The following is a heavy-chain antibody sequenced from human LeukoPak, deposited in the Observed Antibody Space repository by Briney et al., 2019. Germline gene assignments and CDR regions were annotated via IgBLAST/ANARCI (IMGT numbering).Heavy chain of an antibody. CDR2: IYYSVST. CDR1: GGSISSSSYY. J-gene: IGHJ4*02. Sequence: PSETLSLTCTVSGGSISSSSYYWGWIRQPPGKGLEWIGSIYYSVSTYDNPSLKSRVTISVDTSKNQFSLKLSSVTAADTAVYYCAHGYSPGVFDYWGQGTLVTVSS. CDR3: AHGYSPGVFDY. D-gene: IGHD5-18*01. V-gene: IGHV4-39*07.